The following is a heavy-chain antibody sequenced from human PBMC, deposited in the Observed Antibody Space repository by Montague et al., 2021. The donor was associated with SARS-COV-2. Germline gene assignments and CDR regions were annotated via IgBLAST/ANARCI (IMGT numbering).Heavy chain of an antibody. D-gene: IGHD3-10*01. V-gene: IGHV3-21*01. Sequence: SLRLSCAASGFTFSSYSMNWVRQAPGKGLEWVSSISSSSSYIYYADSVKGRFTISRDNAKNSLYLQMNSLRAEDTAVYYCARGIRITMVRGVTIDYWGQRTLVTVSS. J-gene: IGHJ4*02. CDR3: ARGIRITMVRGVTIDY. CDR2: ISSSSSYI. CDR1: GFTFSSYS.